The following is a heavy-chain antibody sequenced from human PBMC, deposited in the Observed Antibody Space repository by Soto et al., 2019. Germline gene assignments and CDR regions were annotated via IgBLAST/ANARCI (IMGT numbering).Heavy chain of an antibody. V-gene: IGHV3-23*01. J-gene: IGHJ3*02. D-gene: IGHD3-22*01. CDR3: AKDLRGVGDSSGYYYDAFDI. Sequence: EVPLLESGGGLVQPGGSLRISCAASGFTFSSYAMSWVRQAPGKGLEWVSSIRGSGGSTYYADSVKGRFTISRDNSKNTLYLQMNSLRAEDTAVYYCAKDLRGVGDSSGYYYDAFDIWGQGTMVTVSS. CDR1: GFTFSSYA. CDR2: IRGSGGST.